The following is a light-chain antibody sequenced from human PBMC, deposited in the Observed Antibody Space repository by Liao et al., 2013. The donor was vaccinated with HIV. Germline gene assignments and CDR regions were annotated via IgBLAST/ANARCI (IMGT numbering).Light chain of an antibody. CDR1: NIGSKS. CDR3: QAWDSSATVV. J-gene: IGLJ2*01. V-gene: IGLV3-21*01. Sequence: SYELTQPPSVSVAPGKTARITCGGNNIGSKSVHWYQQKPGQAPVLVIYYDSDRLSGIPERFSGSNSGNTATLTISGTQAMDEADYFCQAWDSSATVVFGGGTKLTVL. CDR2: YDS.